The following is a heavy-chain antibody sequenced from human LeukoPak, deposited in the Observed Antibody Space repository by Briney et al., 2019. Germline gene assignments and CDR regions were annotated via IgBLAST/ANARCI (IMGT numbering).Heavy chain of an antibody. V-gene: IGHV1-2*02. D-gene: IGHD3-16*01. J-gene: IGHJ6*03. CDR1: GYTFTGYY. CDR3: ARTNYVWGKGYYYYMDV. CDR2: INPNSGGT. Sequence: ASVKVSCKASGYTFTGYYMHWVRQAPGQGLEWMGWINPNSGGTNYAQKFQGRVTMTRDTSISTAYMELSRLRSDDTAVYYCARTNYVWGKGYYYYMDVWGKGTTVTVSS.